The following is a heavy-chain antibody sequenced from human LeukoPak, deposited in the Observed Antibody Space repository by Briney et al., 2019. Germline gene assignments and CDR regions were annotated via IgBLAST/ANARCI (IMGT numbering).Heavy chain of an antibody. J-gene: IGHJ4*02. CDR3: AKDPPGSSDY. D-gene: IGHD1-26*01. Sequence: GGSLRLSCAASGFTFSSFAMRWVRQAPGKGLEWVSAISGSGRSTYYADSVKGRITISRDNSKNTLYLQMNSLRAEDTAVYYCAKDPPGSSDYWGQGTLVTVSS. CDR1: GFTFSSFA. CDR2: ISGSGRST. V-gene: IGHV3-23*01.